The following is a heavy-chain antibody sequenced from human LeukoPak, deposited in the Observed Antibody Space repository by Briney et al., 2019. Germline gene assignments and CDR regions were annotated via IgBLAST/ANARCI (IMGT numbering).Heavy chain of an antibody. V-gene: IGHV3-23*01. CDR1: GFTFSSYA. J-gene: IGHJ5*02. CDR2: ISGSGGST. D-gene: IGHD6-19*01. Sequence: TGGSLRLSCAASGFTFSSYAMSWVRQAPGKGLEWVSGISGSGGSTYYADSVKGRFTISRDNSKNTLYLQMNSLRAEDTAVYYCANAVAGYPWFDPWGQGTLVTVSS. CDR3: ANAVAGYPWFDP.